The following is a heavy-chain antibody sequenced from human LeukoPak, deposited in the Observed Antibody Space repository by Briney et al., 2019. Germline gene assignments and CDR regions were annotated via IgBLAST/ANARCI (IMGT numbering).Heavy chain of an antibody. D-gene: IGHD3-16*01. CDR3: ATYTHWVAGDV. V-gene: IGHV3-7*01. J-gene: IGHJ6*02. CDR2: MNQDGSEK. Sequence: GGFLRLSCAASGFTFSDSWMSWVRQAPGKGLEWVANMNQDGSEKDYVDSVKGRFTISRDNARNSLFLQMSSLRAEDTAVYYCATYTHWVAGDVWGQGTTVTVSS. CDR1: GFTFSDSW.